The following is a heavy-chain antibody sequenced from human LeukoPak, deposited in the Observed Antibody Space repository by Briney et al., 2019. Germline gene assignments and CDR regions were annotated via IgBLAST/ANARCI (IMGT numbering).Heavy chain of an antibody. V-gene: IGHV4-31*03. CDR1: GDSMPSSTDY. CDR3: ARENRHATNIDY. D-gene: IGHD2-2*01. J-gene: IGHJ4*02. Sequence: SETLSLTCTVFGDSMPSSTDYWSWIRQLPGKGLEYIGYIYPSGTTYYNPSLRGRVTMSMDTSKNQFSLNLTSVTATDTAVYHCARENRHATNIDYWGQGTQVTVSS. CDR2: IYPSGTT.